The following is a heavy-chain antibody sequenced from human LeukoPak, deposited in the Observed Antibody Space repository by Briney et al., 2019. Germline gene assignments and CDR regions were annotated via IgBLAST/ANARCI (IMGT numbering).Heavy chain of an antibody. CDR3: AKVLHIVVVTAQIDV. CDR2: IQYDGRNK. Sequence: GGSLRLSCAASVFSFNNYGMHWVRQAPGKGLERVAFIQYDGRNKYYVDSVKGRFTISRDNSKNTLYLQMNSLRAEDTAVYYCAKVLHIVVVTAQIDVWGKGTTVTISS. V-gene: IGHV3-30*02. J-gene: IGHJ6*04. CDR1: VFSFNNYG. D-gene: IGHD2-21*02.